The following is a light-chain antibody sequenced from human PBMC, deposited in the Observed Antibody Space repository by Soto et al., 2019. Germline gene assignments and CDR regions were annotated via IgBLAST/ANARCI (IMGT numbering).Light chain of an antibody. CDR3: SSYTSRSTLI. CDR1: SSDVGGYNY. V-gene: IGLV2-14*01. Sequence: QSALTQPASVSGSPGLSITISCTGTSSDVGGYNYVSWYQQHPGKAPKLMIYEVSNRPSGVSNRFSGSKSGNTASLTISGLQAEDEADYYCSSYTSRSTLIFGGGTQLTVL. J-gene: IGLJ2*01. CDR2: EVS.